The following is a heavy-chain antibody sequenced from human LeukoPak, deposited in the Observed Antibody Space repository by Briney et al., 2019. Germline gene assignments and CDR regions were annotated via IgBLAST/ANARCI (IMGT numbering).Heavy chain of an antibody. CDR3: ANFRVLLWFGELFD. CDR2: INSDGSST. V-gene: IGHV3-74*01. Sequence: GGSLRLSCAASGFTFSSYWMHWVRQAPGKGLVWVSRINSDGSSTSYADSVKGRFTISRDNAKNTLYLQMNSLRAEDTAVYYCANFRVLLWFGELFDWGQGTLVTVSS. D-gene: IGHD3-10*01. J-gene: IGHJ4*02. CDR1: GFTFSSYW.